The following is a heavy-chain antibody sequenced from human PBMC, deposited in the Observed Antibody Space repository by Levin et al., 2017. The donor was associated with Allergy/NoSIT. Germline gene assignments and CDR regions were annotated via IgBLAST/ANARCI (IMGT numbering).Heavy chain of an antibody. Sequence: GESLKISCAASGFTFSSYAMSWVRQAPGKGLEWVSAISGSGGSTYYADSVKGRFTISRDNSKNTLYLQMNSLRAEDTAVYYCAKRSWADAFDIWGQGTMVTVSS. D-gene: IGHD6-13*01. CDR3: AKRSWADAFDI. V-gene: IGHV3-23*01. CDR1: GFTFSSYA. J-gene: IGHJ3*02. CDR2: ISGSGGST.